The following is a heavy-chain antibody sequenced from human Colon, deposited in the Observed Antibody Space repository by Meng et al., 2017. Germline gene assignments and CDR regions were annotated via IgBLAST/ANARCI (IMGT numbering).Heavy chain of an antibody. CDR2: IYHIGST. J-gene: IGHJ4*02. D-gene: IGHD3-10*01. CDR3: ARENDSGNSYDH. V-gene: IGHV4-4*02. CDR1: GTSISRSNW. Sequence: QVQLHESGPGLVKPSGTLSLTCAVSGTSISRSNWWTWVRQAPGKGLEWIGEIYHIGSTNYNPSLKSRVTILVDESKNEFSLKLTSVTAADTAVYYCARENDSGNSYDHWGRGTLVTVSS.